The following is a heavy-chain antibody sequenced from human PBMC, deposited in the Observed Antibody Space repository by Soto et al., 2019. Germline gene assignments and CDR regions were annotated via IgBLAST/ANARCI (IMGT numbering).Heavy chain of an antibody. V-gene: IGHV4-61*01. J-gene: IGHJ4*02. D-gene: IGHD2-2*01. CDR2: IYYSGST. CDR3: ARSPYCSSNSCYALVPN. Sequence: SETLSLTCTVSGGSVSSATYYWSWIRQPPGKGLEWIGYIYYSGSTNYNPSLKSRVTISVDTSKNQFSLRLSSVTAGDTAVYYCARSPYCSSNSCYALVPNWGQGTLVTVSS. CDR1: GGSVSSATYY.